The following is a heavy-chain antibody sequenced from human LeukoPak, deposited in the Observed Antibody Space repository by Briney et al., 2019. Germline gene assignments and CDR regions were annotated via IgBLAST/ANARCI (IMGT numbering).Heavy chain of an antibody. J-gene: IGHJ4*02. CDR1: GGSISSYY. CDR3: ARSPLSWGSLYFDY. D-gene: IGHD3-16*01. V-gene: IGHV4-59*01. CDR2: IYYSGST. Sequence: RTSETLSLTCTVSGGSISSYYWSWIRQPPGKGLEWIGYIYYSGSTNYNPSLKSRVTISVDTSKNQFSLKLSSVTAADTAVYYCARSPLSWGSLYFDYWGQGTLVTVSS.